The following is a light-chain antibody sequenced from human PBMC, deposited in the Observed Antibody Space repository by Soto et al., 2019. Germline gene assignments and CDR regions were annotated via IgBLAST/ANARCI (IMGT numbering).Light chain of an antibody. CDR1: QSISSW. CDR2: KAS. Sequence: DIQMTQSPSTLSASVGDRVTITCRASQSISSWLAWYQQKPGKAPKLLIYKASSLESGVPSRFSGSGSGTEFTLTISSLQPDYFATYYGQQYNSYPITFGPGTKVDIK. J-gene: IGKJ3*01. CDR3: QQYNSYPIT. V-gene: IGKV1-5*03.